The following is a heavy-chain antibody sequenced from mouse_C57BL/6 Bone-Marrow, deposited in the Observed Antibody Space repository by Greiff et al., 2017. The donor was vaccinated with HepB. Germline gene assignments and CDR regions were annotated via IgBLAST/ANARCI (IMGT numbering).Heavy chain of an antibody. CDR1: GFSLTSYG. V-gene: IGHV2-3*01. J-gene: IGHJ2*01. CDR2: IWGDGST. Sequence: VKLMESGPGLVAPSQSLSITCTVSGFSLTSYGVSWVRQPPGKGLEWLGVIWGDGSTNYHSALISRLSISKDNSKSQVFLKLNSLQNNDTATYYCAKQGGVDRFDYWGQGTTLTVSS. CDR3: AKQGGVDRFDY.